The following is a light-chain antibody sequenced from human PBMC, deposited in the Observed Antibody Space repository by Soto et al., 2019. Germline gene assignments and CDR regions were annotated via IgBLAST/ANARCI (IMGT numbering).Light chain of an antibody. CDR2: GAS. CDR1: QSVSSN. CDR3: QQYNNGPPLT. Sequence: EIVMTQSPATLSVSPGERATLSSRASQSVSSNLAWYQQKPGQAPRLLIYGASTRATGIPARFSGSGSGTEFTLTISSLQSEDFAVYYCQQYNNGPPLTFGGGTKVEIK. V-gene: IGKV3-15*01. J-gene: IGKJ4*01.